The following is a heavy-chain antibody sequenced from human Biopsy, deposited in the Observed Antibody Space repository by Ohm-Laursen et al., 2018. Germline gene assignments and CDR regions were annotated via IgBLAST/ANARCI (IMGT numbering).Heavy chain of an antibody. V-gene: IGHV1-2*02. D-gene: IGHD3-22*01. CDR3: TRGGYYYDSLAYYYWFDP. CDR1: GFSFTGYY. Sequence: EASVKVSCKASGFSFTGYYIHWVRQAPGQGLEWMGWVNAKTGDTNYAQKFQGRVTMTKDTSISTAYVDLSSLRSDDTAVYYCTRGGYYYDSLAYYYWFDPWGQGTLVTVSS. J-gene: IGHJ5*02. CDR2: VNAKTGDT.